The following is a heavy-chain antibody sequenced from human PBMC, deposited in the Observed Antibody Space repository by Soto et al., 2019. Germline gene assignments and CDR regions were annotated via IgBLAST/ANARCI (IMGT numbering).Heavy chain of an antibody. CDR2: ISYDGSNK. Sequence: QVQLVESGGGVVQPGRSLRLSCAASGFTFSSYGMHWVRQAPGKGLEWVAVISYDGSNKYYADSVKGRFTISRDNSXXTLYLQRNSLRAEDTAVYYCAKDFVLGGYDWIFDYWGQGTLVTVSS. CDR3: AKDFVLGGYDWIFDY. J-gene: IGHJ4*02. CDR1: GFTFSSYG. V-gene: IGHV3-30*18. D-gene: IGHD5-12*01.